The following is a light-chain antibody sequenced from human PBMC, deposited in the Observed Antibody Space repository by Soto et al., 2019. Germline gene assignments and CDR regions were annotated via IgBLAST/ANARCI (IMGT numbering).Light chain of an antibody. Sequence: QSALTQPASVSGSPGQSITISCTGTSSDVGSYNLVSWYQQHPGKAPKLMIYEGSKRPSGVSNRFSGSRSGNTASLTISGLLAEDEADYYCSSYACSRTYVFGTGTKLTVL. CDR3: SSYACSRTYV. J-gene: IGLJ1*01. V-gene: IGLV2-23*01. CDR1: SSDVGSYNL. CDR2: EGS.